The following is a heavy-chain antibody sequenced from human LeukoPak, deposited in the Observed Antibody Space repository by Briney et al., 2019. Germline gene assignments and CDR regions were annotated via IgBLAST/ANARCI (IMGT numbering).Heavy chain of an antibody. J-gene: IGHJ6*02. CDR1: GYTFTSYY. CDR2: INPSGGST. V-gene: IGHV1-46*01. D-gene: IGHD3-3*01. Sequence: VASVKVSCKASGYTFTSYYMHWVRQTPGQGLEWMGIINPSGGSTSYAQKFQGRVTMTRDTSTSTVYMELSSLRSEDTAVYYCARDCSSPAARSYYDFWSGYYTKPGGYYGMDVWGQGTTVTVSS. CDR3: ARDCSSPAARSYYDFWSGYYTKPGGYYGMDV.